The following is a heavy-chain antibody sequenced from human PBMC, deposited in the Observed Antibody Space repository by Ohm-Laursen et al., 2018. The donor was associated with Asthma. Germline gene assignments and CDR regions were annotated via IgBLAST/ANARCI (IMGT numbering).Heavy chain of an antibody. D-gene: IGHD3-3*01. CDR2: GGSYYDGGLK. Sequence: SLRLSCAAPGFTFRSYAMHWVRQAPGKGLEWVAVGGSYYDGGLKYYADSVNGRFTVSRDDSKNTLYLQMNSLRPDDTAVYYCARDVMEWYLPAFDFWGQGTLATVSS. CDR1: GFTFRSYA. CDR3: ARDVMEWYLPAFDF. J-gene: IGHJ4*02. V-gene: IGHV3-30-3*01.